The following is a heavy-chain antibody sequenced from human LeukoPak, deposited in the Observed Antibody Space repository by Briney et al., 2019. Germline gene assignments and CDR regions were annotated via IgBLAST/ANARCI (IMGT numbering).Heavy chain of an antibody. CDR2: ISSGGSAI. V-gene: IGHV3-48*01. J-gene: IGHJ4*02. D-gene: IGHD2-8*01. Sequence: GGSLRLSCAAYRFTFSNYAMSWVRQPPEKGLEWVSYISSGGSAIYYADSVKGRFTISRDNSKNTLYLQMNSLRAEDTAVYYCGRGTSGGATLDYWGQGTLVTVSS. CDR3: GRGTSGGATLDY. CDR1: RFTFSNYA.